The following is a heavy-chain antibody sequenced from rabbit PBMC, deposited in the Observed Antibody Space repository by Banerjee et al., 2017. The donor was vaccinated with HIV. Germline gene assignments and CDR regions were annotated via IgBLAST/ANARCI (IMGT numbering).Heavy chain of an antibody. Sequence: QSLEESGGDLVKPGASLTLTCTASGFSFSSGYYMCWVRPAPGKGLEWIACIYIGSSGSTYYASWAKGRFTISKTSSTTVTLQMTSLTAADTATYFCARGAGPSSISIKYGMDLWGPGTLVTVS. CDR2: IYIGSSGST. D-gene: IGHD1-1*01. CDR3: ARGAGPSSISIKYGMDL. CDR1: GFSFSSGYY. V-gene: IGHV1S40*01. J-gene: IGHJ6*01.